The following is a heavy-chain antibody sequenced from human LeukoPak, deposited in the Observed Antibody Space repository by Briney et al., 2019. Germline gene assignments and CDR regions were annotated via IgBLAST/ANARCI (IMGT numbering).Heavy chain of an antibody. D-gene: IGHD3-22*01. CDR2: IRYDGSNK. J-gene: IGHJ3*02. CDR3: ARPYTPDDLYYYDSSGYYSLGAFDI. V-gene: IGHV3-30*02. Sequence: PGGSLRLSCAASGFIFSSYGMHWVRQAPGKGLEWVAFIRYDGSNKYYADSVKGRFTISRDNSKNTVYLQVNSLRAEDTAVYYCARPYTPDDLYYYDSSGYYSLGAFDIWGQGTMVTVSS. CDR1: GFIFSSYG.